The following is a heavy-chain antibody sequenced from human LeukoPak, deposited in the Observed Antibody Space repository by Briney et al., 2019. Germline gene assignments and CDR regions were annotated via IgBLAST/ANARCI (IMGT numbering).Heavy chain of an antibody. D-gene: IGHD3-10*01. CDR1: GGTFSSYA. J-gene: IGHJ5*02. CDR2: IIPIFGTA. CDR3: ARWHYYGSGSYYTYWFDP. Sequence: ASVKVSCKASGGTFSSYAISWVRQAPGQGLEWMGGIIPIFGTANYAQKFQGRVTITADESTSTAYMELSSLRSEDTAVYYCARWHYYGSGSYYTYWFDPWGQGTLVTVSS. V-gene: IGHV1-69*13.